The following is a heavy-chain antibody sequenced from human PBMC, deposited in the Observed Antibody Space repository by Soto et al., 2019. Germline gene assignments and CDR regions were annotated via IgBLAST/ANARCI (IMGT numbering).Heavy chain of an antibody. Sequence: GGSLRLSCAASGFTFSSYAMSWVRQAPGKGLEWVANIKQDGSEKYYVDSVKGRFTISRDNAKNSLYLQMNSLRAEDTAVYYCARDLLFYDSSEDYWGQGTLVTVSS. CDR1: GFTFSSYA. V-gene: IGHV3-7*03. D-gene: IGHD3-22*01. J-gene: IGHJ4*02. CDR2: IKQDGSEK. CDR3: ARDLLFYDSSEDY.